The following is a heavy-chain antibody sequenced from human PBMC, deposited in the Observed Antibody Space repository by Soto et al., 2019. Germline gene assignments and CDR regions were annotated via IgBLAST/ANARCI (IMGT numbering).Heavy chain of an antibody. V-gene: IGHV1-69*13. CDR1: GGTFSCYA. D-gene: IGHD5-12*01. CDR2: IIPIFGTA. CDR3: AREWRDGYNYSDY. Sequence: SVKVSCKASGGTFSCYAISWVRQAPGQGLEWMGGIIPIFGTANYAQKFQGRVTITADESTSTAYMELSSLRSEDTAVYYCAREWRDGYNYSDYWGQGTLVTVSS. J-gene: IGHJ4*02.